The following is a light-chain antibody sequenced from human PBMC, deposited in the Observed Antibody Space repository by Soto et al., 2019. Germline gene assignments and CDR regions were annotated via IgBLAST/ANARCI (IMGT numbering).Light chain of an antibody. J-gene: IGKJ5*01. Sequence: EVVLTQSPATLSLSPGERATRSCRASQSFISYLTWYQHNPGQAPRLFIYDASNRATGIPSRFSGSGSGTDFTLPIRSLEPEDFAVYYCQQRSNWPPSITFGQGTRLEI. CDR3: QQRSNWPPSIT. V-gene: IGKV3-11*01. CDR1: QSFISY. CDR2: DAS.